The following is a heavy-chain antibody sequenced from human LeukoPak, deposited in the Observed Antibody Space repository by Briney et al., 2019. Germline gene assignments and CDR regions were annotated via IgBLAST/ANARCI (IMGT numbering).Heavy chain of an antibody. V-gene: IGHV3-7*01. CDR1: GITFGSFS. CDR2: IDQDGSEK. CDR3: AIPSSYDGSRFYHAY. Sequence: GGSLRLSCVASGITFGSFSLTWVRQAPGKGLEWVANIDQDGSEKHYVESVKGRFTISRDNVKNSLYLQMNSLRADDSAVYYFAIPSSYDGSRFYHAYWGQGTLVSVSS. D-gene: IGHD3-22*01. J-gene: IGHJ4*02.